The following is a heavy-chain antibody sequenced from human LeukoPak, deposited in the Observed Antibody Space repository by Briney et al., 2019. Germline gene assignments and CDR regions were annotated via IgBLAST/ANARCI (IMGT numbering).Heavy chain of an antibody. J-gene: IGHJ6*04. CDR2: ISYDGSNK. CDR1: GFTFSSYG. V-gene: IGHV3-30*03. Sequence: GRSLRLSCAASGFTFSSYGMHWVRQAPGKGLEWVAVISYDGSNKYYADSVKGRFTISRDNSKNTLYLQMNSLRAEDTAVYYCARAWDVWGKGTTVTISS. CDR3: ARAWDV.